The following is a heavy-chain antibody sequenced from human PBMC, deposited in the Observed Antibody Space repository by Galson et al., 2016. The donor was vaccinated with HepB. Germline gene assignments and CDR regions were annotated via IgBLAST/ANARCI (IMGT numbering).Heavy chain of an antibody. CDR2: IKHDGNGK. Sequence: SLRLSCAASGFYFGSFWMTWVRQAPGKGLEWVANIKHDGNGKYYADSVKGRFTISRDDAKNSLYLQMNNLRAEDTAVYYCARHLIYNTGWYDYFYYWGQGTPLTVSS. CDR3: ARHLIYNTGWYDYFYY. V-gene: IGHV3-7*03. J-gene: IGHJ4*02. D-gene: IGHD6-19*01. CDR1: GFYFGSFW.